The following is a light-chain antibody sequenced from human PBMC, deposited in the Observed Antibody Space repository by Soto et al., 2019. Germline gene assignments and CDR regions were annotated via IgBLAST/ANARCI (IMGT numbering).Light chain of an antibody. V-gene: IGKV1-39*01. CDR3: QQSYSTPIT. CDR1: QSISSY. CDR2: AAS. Sequence: DIQMTQSTSSLSASVGDRVTITCRASQSISSYLNWYQQKPGKAPKLLIYAASSLQSGVPSRFSGSGSGTDFTLTISSLQPEDFATYYCQQSYSTPITFGQRTRLAI. J-gene: IGKJ5*01.